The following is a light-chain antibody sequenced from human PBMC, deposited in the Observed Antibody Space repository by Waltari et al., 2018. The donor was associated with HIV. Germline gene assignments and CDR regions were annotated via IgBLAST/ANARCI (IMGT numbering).Light chain of an antibody. V-gene: IGKV1-NL1*01. Sequence: DIQMTQSPSSLSASVGDRVTITCRASQAISNSLAWYQQKPGKAPKLLLYAASRLESGVPSRFIGSRSGTDYALTITSLQPEDFAVYYCQQYFSPPPLTFGGGTKVEIK. CDR2: AAS. CDR1: QAISNS. CDR3: QQYFSPPPLT. J-gene: IGKJ4*01.